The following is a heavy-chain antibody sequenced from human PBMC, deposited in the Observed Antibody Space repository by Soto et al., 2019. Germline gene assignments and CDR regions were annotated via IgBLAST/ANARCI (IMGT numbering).Heavy chain of an antibody. V-gene: IGHV3-23*01. J-gene: IGHJ6*03. CDR1: GFTFSSYA. CDR3: AQRVYDFWSGYPGHMDV. CDR2: ISGSGGST. Sequence: EVQLLESGGGLVQPGGSLRLSCAASGFTFSSYAMSWVRQAPGKGLEWVSAISGSGGSTYYADSVKGRFTISRDNSKNRLYLQMNSLRADDTAVYYCAQRVYDFWSGYPGHMDVWGKGPTVTVSS. D-gene: IGHD3-3*01.